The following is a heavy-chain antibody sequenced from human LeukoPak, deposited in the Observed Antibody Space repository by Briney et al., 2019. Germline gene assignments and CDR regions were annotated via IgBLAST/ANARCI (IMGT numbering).Heavy chain of an antibody. CDR1: GDSVSRNSAA. J-gene: IGHJ4*02. V-gene: IGHV6-1*01. D-gene: IGHD3-3*01. CDR2: TYYRSKWYN. CDR3: AREGNYDFWSGYYYFDY. Sequence: SQTLSLTCAISGDSVSRNSAAWNWIRQSPSRGLEWLGRTYYRSKWYNDYAVSEKSRIIINPDTSKNQFSLQLNSVTPEDTAVYYCAREGNYDFWSGYYYFDYWGQGTLVTVSS.